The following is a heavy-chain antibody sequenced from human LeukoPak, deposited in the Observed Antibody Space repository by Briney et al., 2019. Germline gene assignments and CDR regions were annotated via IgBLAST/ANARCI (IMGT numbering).Heavy chain of an antibody. Sequence: SETLTLTCAVYGGSFSGYYWSWIRQPPGKGLEWIGEINHSGSTNYNPSLKSRVTISVDTSRNQFSLKLSSVTAADTAVYYCARTYCTTTGCYVNSWGQGTLVTVSS. CDR1: GGSFSGYY. CDR2: INHSGST. CDR3: ARTYCTTTGCYVNS. D-gene: IGHD2-2*01. V-gene: IGHV4-34*01. J-gene: IGHJ4*02.